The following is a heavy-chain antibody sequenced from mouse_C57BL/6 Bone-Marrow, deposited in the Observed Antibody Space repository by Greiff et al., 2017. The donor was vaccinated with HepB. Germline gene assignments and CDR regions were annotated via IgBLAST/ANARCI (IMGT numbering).Heavy chain of an antibody. J-gene: IGHJ1*03. CDR1: GYTFTSYG. Sequence: QVQLKQSGAELARPGASVKLSCKASGYTFTSYGISWVKQRTGQGLEWIGEIYPRSGNTYYNEKFKGKATLTADKSSSTAYMELRSLTSEDSAVYFCASLLYYGSSPNVWGTGTTVTVSS. CDR3: ASLLYYGSSPNV. V-gene: IGHV1-81*01. CDR2: IYPRSGNT. D-gene: IGHD1-1*01.